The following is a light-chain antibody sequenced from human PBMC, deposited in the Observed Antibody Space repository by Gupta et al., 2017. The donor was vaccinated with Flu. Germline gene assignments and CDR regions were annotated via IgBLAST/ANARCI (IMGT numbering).Light chain of an antibody. CDR3: SSYTTSGLSV. J-gene: IGLJ3*02. CDR1: SSDIGNYNY. CDR2: EVT. Sequence: QSALTQPASVSGSPGQSIAISCTGTSSDIGNYNYVSWYQHHPGKVPKLMIYEVTSRLSGVSNRFSGSKSGNTASLTISGLQAEDEADYYCSSYTTSGLSVFGGGTKVTVL. V-gene: IGLV2-14*01.